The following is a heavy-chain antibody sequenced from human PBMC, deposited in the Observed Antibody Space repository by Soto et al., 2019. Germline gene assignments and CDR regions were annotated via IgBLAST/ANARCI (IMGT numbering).Heavy chain of an antibody. V-gene: IGHV1-69*02. CDR1: GGTFSSST. J-gene: IGHJ3*02. CDR2: IIPILGIA. CDR3: LITFGGVIAYDAFDI. Sequence: QVQLVQSGAEVKKPGSSVKVSCKASGGTFSSSTISWVRQAPGQGLEWMGRIIPILGIANYAQKFQGRVTITADKSTSTAYMELSSLRSEDTAVYYCLITFGGVIAYDAFDIWGQGTMVTVSS. D-gene: IGHD3-16*02.